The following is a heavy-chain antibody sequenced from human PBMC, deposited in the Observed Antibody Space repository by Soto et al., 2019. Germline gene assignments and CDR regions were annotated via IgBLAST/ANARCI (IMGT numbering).Heavy chain of an antibody. J-gene: IGHJ6*02. CDR2: VNPYSGNT. CDR1: GYTFTSYD. V-gene: IGHV1-8*01. CDR3: ARYRSAAGYSGMEV. D-gene: IGHD6-13*01. Sequence: QVQLVQSGSEVKKPGASVKVSCKASGYTFTSYDINGVRQATRPVLEWMGWVNPYSGNTVHAQKFQGRVTMTRNTSRSTDYMERSSLRSEDTAVYYGARYRSAAGYSGMEVWGQGTTVTISS.